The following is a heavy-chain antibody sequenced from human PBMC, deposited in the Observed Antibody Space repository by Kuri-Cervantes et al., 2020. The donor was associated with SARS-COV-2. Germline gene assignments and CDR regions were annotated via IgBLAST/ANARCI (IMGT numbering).Heavy chain of an antibody. J-gene: IGHJ4*02. CDR3: ARSWSMTKVTTVDY. V-gene: IGHV1-18*01. CDR2: VSAYNGFT. D-gene: IGHD4-17*01. Sequence: ASVKVSCKASGYTFTHYSFSWVRRAPGQGLEWMGWVSAYNGFTNYAQKFQDRVTMTTDTSTSTAYMDLRSLRSDDTAVYYCARSWSMTKVTTVDYWGQGTLATVSS. CDR1: GYTFTHYS.